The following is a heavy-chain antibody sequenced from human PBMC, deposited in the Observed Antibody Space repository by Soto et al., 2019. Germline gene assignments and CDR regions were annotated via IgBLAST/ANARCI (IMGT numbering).Heavy chain of an antibody. Sequence: GGSLRLSFAASGFTFSSYAMSWFRQAPGKLLEWFSAISGSVFITYYAYTVKGRFTISRDNSKNTLYLQINSLRAEDTSLYYCAKGPSAYYKADYFQHWGQGTLVTVSS. J-gene: IGHJ1*01. CDR2: ISGSVFIT. V-gene: IGHV3-23*01. D-gene: IGHD3-22*01. CDR1: GFTFSSYA. CDR3: AKGPSAYYKADYFQH.